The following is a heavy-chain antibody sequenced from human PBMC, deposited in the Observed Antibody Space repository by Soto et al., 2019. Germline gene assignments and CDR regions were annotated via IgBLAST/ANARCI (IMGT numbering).Heavy chain of an antibody. J-gene: IGHJ6*03. V-gene: IGHV4-34*01. CDR3: ARGGGYYYTDV. Sequence: QVQLQQWGAGLLKPSETLSLTCAVYGGSFSGYYWSWIRQPPGKGLEWIGEINHRGNINYKPSLKTRVTISVDTSKNQISLKLSSVTAADTAVYHCARGGGYYYTDVWVKGTTVTVSS. CDR1: GGSFSGYY. CDR2: INHRGNI.